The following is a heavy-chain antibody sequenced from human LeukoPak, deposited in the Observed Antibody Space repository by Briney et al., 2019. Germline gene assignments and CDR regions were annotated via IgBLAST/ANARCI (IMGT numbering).Heavy chain of an antibody. Sequence: GGSLRLSCTVSGFTFSTYVMHWVRQAPGKGLEYVSAISSNGDNTYYADSVKGRFTISRDNSKNTLYLQMSSLRADDTAVYYCVRGTGYWGQGTLVTVSS. CDR1: GFTFSTYV. J-gene: IGHJ4*02. CDR2: ISSNGDNT. V-gene: IGHV3-64D*06. CDR3: VRGTGY.